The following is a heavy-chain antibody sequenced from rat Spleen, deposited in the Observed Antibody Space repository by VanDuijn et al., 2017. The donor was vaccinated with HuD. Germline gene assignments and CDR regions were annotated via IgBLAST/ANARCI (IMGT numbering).Heavy chain of an antibody. J-gene: IGHJ2*01. CDR3: ARVRTGNYFDY. V-gene: IGHV5-27*01. CDR1: GFTFSDYY. Sequence: EVQLVESDGGFVQPGRSLKLTCAASGFTFSDYYMAWVRQAPTKGLEWVAYISTSGSRTYYPDSVKGRFTISRDNAKRSLYLKMNRLKSEDTATYYCARVRTGNYFDYWGQGVMVTVSS. D-gene: IGHD5-1*01. CDR2: ISTSGSRT.